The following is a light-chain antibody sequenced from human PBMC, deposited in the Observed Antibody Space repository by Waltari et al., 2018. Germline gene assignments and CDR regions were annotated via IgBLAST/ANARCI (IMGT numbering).Light chain of an antibody. Sequence: QSALTQPPSASGSPGQPVTISCTGTSSDVGGYTSVPWYQQHPGKAPKLIIYEVTKRPSGVPDRFSGSKSGNTASLTVSGLQADDEADYYCNSYAGRNRLGVFGGGTKVTVL. CDR2: EVT. CDR1: SSDVGGYTS. CDR3: NSYAGRNRLGV. J-gene: IGLJ2*01. V-gene: IGLV2-8*01.